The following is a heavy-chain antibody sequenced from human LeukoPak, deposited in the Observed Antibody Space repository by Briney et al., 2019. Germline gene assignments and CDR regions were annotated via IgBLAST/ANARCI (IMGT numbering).Heavy chain of an antibody. D-gene: IGHD6-19*01. J-gene: IGHJ4*02. Sequence: PSETLSLTRTVSGGSISSYYWSWIRQPPGKGLEWIGYIYYSGSTDYNPSLKSRVTISVDMSKNQFSLKLSSVTAADAAVYYCARGSGWYFLWGQGTLVTVSS. CDR1: GGSISSYY. CDR2: IYYSGST. CDR3: ARGSGWYFL. V-gene: IGHV4-59*08.